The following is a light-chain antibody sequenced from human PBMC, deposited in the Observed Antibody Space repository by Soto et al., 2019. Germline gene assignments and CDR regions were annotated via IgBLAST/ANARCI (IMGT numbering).Light chain of an antibody. CDR1: SSNIGAGYD. CDR2: GNS. Sequence: SVLTQPPSVSAAPGQRVTISCTGSSSNIGAGYDVHWYQQLPGTAPKLLIYGNSNRPSGVPDRFSGSKSGTSASLAITGLQAEDEADYYCQSYDSSLSGSGVFGTGTKVTVL. J-gene: IGLJ1*01. V-gene: IGLV1-40*01. CDR3: QSYDSSLSGSGV.